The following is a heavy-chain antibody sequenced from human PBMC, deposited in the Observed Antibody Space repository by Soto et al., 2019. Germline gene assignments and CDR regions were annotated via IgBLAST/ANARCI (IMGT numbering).Heavy chain of an antibody. CDR2: VYYSGGT. D-gene: IGHD6-13*01. CDR1: GGSISSGGYY. J-gene: IGHJ1*01. Sequence: QVQLQESGPGLVKPSQTLSLTCTVSGGSISSGGYYWSWIRQHPGKGLEWIGYVYYSGGTYYNPSLTSRVNISVGTSTNQFSPKLSSVTAGDTAVYYCARGGQLGLRPFSDYFPHWGQGTLVTVSS. CDR3: ARGGQLGLRPFSDYFPH. V-gene: IGHV4-31*03.